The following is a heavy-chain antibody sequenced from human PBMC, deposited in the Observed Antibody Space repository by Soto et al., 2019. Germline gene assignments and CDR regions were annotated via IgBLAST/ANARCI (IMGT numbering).Heavy chain of an antibody. Sequence: QVQLVESGGGVVQPGRSLRLSCAASGFNFNSYGLHWVRQAPGKGLEWVAIISYDGSNKYYADSVKGRFTISRDNSKNTLYLQMNSLRAEDTAVYYCATLSSSSRDVYYYYYGMDVWGQGTTVTVSS. CDR3: ATLSSSSRDVYYYYYGMDV. CDR2: ISYDGSNK. V-gene: IGHV3-30*03. CDR1: GFNFNSYG. J-gene: IGHJ6*02. D-gene: IGHD6-6*01.